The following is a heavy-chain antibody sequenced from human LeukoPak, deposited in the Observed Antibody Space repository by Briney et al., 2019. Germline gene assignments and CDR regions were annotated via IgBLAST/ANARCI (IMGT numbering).Heavy chain of an antibody. V-gene: IGHV3-74*01. D-gene: IGHD5-18*01. Sequence: PGGSLRLSCAASGFTFSSYWMHWVRQAPGKGLVWVSRINSDGSSTSYADSVKGRFTISRDNAKNTLYLQMNSLRAEDTAVYYCARDGGYSYGHNWFDPWGQGTLVTVSS. J-gene: IGHJ5*02. CDR3: ARDGGYSYGHNWFDP. CDR2: INSDGSST. CDR1: GFTFSSYW.